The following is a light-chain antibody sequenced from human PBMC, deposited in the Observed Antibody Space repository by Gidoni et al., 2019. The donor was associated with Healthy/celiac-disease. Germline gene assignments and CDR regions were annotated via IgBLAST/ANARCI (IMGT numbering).Light chain of an antibody. CDR3: QQYGSSPLT. CDR2: GAS. CDR1: QSVSSSY. J-gene: IGKJ1*01. V-gene: IGKV3-20*01. Sequence: EIVLTKSPGTLSLSPGERATLSCRASQSVSSSYLAWYQQKPGQAPRLLIYGASSRATGIPDRFSGSGSGTDFTLTISRLEPEDFAVYYCQQYGSSPLTFGQXTKVEIQ.